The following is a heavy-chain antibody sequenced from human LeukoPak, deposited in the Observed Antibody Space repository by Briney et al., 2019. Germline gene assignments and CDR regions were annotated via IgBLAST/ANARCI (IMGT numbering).Heavy chain of an antibody. Sequence: PGGSRLSCAASGFTFSSYSMNWVRQAPGKGLEWVSSISSSSSYIYYADSVKGRFTISRDNAKNSLYLQMNSLRAEDTAAYYCARDKGYCSGGSCYDWFDPWGQGTLVTVSS. CDR3: ARDKGYCSGGSCYDWFDP. CDR1: GFTFSSYS. CDR2: ISSSSSYI. V-gene: IGHV3-21*01. J-gene: IGHJ5*02. D-gene: IGHD2-15*01.